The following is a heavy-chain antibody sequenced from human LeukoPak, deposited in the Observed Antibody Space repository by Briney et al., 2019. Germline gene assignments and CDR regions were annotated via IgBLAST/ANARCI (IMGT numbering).Heavy chain of an antibody. Sequence: ASVTVSCKATGWTFTSYAMNWVRQAPGKGGEWVGGFDPEDGETIYAQKFQGRVTMTEDTSTDTAYMELSSLRSADTAVYYCATSTYYSGSSAPEYWGQGTLVTVSS. CDR3: ATSTYYSGSSAPEY. V-gene: IGHV1-24*01. D-gene: IGHD1-26*01. CDR1: GWTFTSYA. CDR2: FDPEDGET. J-gene: IGHJ4*02.